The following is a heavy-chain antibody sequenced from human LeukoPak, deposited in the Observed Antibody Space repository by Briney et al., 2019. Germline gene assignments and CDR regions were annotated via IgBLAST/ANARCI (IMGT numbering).Heavy chain of an antibody. CDR3: AREGGPYRPLDY. CDR2: VNLQGST. V-gene: IGHV4-4*02. J-gene: IGHJ4*02. CDR1: GGSITSTNY. Sequence: SGTLSLTCGASGGSITSTNYWTWVRQPPGKGLEWIGGVNLQGSTNYNPSLMGRVAISVDMSENHISLQLTSVTAADTAVYYCAREGGPYRPLDYSGQGTLVTVSS.